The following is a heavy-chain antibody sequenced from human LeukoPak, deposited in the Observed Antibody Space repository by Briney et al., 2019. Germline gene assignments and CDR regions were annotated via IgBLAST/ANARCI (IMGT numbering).Heavy chain of an antibody. Sequence: ASVKVSCKASGYTFTRYYIHWVRQAPGQGLEWMGVVNPSAGSTWYAQNFQGRVTMTRDTSTSAVYMELSSLRSEDTALYYCARDWGGVGYYGMDVWGQGTTVTVSS. CDR1: GYTFTRYY. V-gene: IGHV1-46*01. CDR2: VNPSAGST. D-gene: IGHD7-27*01. J-gene: IGHJ6*02. CDR3: ARDWGGVGYYGMDV.